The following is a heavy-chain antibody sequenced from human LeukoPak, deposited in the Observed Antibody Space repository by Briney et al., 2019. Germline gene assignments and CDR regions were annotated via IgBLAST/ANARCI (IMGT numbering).Heavy chain of an antibody. Sequence: ASVKVSCKPSGYTFTSYGISTVRQAPGQGLEWMGWISAYNGNTNYAQKLQGRVTMTTDTSTSTAYMELRSLRSDETAVYYCSRASPAVARRGVDYWGQGTLVTVSS. CDR1: GYTFTSYG. V-gene: IGHV1-18*01. D-gene: IGHD6-19*01. CDR3: SRASPAVARRGVDY. CDR2: ISAYNGNT. J-gene: IGHJ4*02.